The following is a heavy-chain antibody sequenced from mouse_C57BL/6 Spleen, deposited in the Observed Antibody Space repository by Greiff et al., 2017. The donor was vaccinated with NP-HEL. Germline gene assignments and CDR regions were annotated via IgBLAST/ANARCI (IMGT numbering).Heavy chain of an antibody. D-gene: IGHD2-4*01. V-gene: IGHV1-18*01. J-gene: IGHJ4*01. CDR3: ARGVYDYDDAMDY. Sequence: EVQRVESGPELVKPGASVKIPCKASGYTFTDYNMDWVKQSHGKSLEWIGDINPNNGGTIYNQKFKGKATLTVDKSSSTAYMELRSLTSEDTAVYYCARGVYDYDDAMDYWGQGTSVTVSS. CDR1: GYTFTDYN. CDR2: INPNNGGT.